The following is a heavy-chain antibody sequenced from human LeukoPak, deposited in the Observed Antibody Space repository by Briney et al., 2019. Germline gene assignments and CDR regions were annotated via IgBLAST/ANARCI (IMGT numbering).Heavy chain of an antibody. CDR1: GGSFSGYH. CDR2: INPSGST. Sequence: SDTLSLTCAVYGGSFSGYHWTWIRQSPGKGLEWIGEINPSGSTYYNPSLKSRLTISVNTSKKQFSLKLRSVTAADTAVYYCARGRHDITMIVVVMTSVSYYLDVWGKGTTVTVS. CDR3: ARGRHDITMIVVVMTSVSYYLDV. D-gene: IGHD3-22*01. J-gene: IGHJ6*03. V-gene: IGHV4-34*01.